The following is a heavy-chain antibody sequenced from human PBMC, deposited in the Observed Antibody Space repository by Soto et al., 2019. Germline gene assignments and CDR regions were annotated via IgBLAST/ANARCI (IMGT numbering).Heavy chain of an antibody. CDR3: ARGMLYYGSGSYYNNWFDP. J-gene: IGHJ5*02. CDR1: GGSFSGHY. D-gene: IGHD3-10*01. V-gene: IGHV4-34*01. Sequence: QVQLQQWGAGLLKPSETLSLTCAVYGGSFSGHYWSWIRQPPGKGLEWIGEINHSGSTNYNPSLKCRVTISVDTSKNQFSLKLSSVTAADTAVYYCARGMLYYGSGSYYNNWFDPWGQGTLVTVSS. CDR2: INHSGST.